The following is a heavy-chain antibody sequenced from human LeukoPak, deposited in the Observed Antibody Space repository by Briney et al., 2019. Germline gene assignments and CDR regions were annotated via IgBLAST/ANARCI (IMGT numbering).Heavy chain of an antibody. CDR3: ARQKSHSGYDPFDY. V-gene: IGHV3-30*04. CDR1: GFTFSSYA. CDR2: ISYDGSNK. D-gene: IGHD5-12*01. Sequence: QPGRSLRLSCAASGFTFSSYAMHWVRQAPGKGLEWVAVISYDGSNKYYADSVKGRFTISRDNSKNTPYLQMNSLRAEDTAVYYCARQKSHSGYDPFDYWGQGTLVTVSS. J-gene: IGHJ4*02.